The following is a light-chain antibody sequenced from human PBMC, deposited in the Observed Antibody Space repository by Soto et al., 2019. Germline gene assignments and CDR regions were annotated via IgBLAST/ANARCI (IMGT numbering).Light chain of an antibody. V-gene: IGKV1-9*01. CDR3: QHRHSYPIT. CDR1: QGISSF. CDR2: TAS. J-gene: IGKJ5*01. Sequence: DIQLTQSPSFLSASVGDRVTITCRASQGISSFIAWYQQKPGKAPKLLIHTASTLQSGVPSRFSGSGSGTDFTLTISSLQPEDFATYYCQHRHSYPITFGQGTRLEIK.